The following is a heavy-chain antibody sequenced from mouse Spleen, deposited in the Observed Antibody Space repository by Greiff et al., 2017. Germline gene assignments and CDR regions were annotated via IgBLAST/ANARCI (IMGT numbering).Heavy chain of an antibody. V-gene: IGHV5-16*01. J-gene: IGHJ2*01. Sequence: EVQWVESEGGLVQPGSSMKLSCTASGFTFSDYYMAWVRQVPEKGLEWVANINYDGSSTYYLDSLKSRFIISRDNAKNILYLQMSSLKSEDTATYYCAREGEKEYYFDYWGQGTTLTVSS. CDR1: GFTFSDYY. CDR3: AREGEKEYYFDY. CDR2: INYDGSST.